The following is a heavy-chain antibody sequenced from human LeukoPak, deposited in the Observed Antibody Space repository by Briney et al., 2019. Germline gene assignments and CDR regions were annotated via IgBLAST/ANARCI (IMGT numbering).Heavy chain of an antibody. J-gene: IGHJ5*02. Sequence: SETLSLTCTVSGVSINGNYWTWIRQLPGKGLEWIGFVSDTGDTDYNPSLKSRLTISADTSKSQLSLSLSSVTAADTALSYCARVFRGVVTSNWFDPWGQGTLVTVSS. CDR1: GVSINGNY. CDR3: ARVFRGVVTSNWFDP. D-gene: IGHD3-3*01. V-gene: IGHV4-59*01. CDR2: VSDTGDT.